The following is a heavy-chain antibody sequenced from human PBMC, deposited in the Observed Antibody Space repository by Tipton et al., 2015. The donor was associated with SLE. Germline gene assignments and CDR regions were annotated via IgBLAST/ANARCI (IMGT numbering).Heavy chain of an antibody. V-gene: IGHV4-38-2*02. Sequence: TLSLTCTVSVFSISSGYYWGWIRQPPGKGLEWIVSIYHSGSTYYNPSLKSRVTISVDTSKNQFSLKLNSVTAADTAVYYCTRDPYYYDSSGSPYSYWGQGTLVTVSS. D-gene: IGHD3-22*01. J-gene: IGHJ4*02. CDR1: VFSISSGYY. CDR3: TRDPYYYDSSGSPYSY. CDR2: IYHSGST.